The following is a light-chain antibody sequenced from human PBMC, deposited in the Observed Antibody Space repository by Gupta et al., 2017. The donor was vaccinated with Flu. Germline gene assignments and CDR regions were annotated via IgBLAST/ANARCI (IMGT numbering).Light chain of an antibody. CDR1: QSIISKF. J-gene: IGKJ2*01. CDR2: GAS. V-gene: IGKV3D-7*01. CDR3: QQYESASIT. Sequence: ATLSLSPGERTTLSSRASQSIISKFLSWYQQQAGKAPRLLIYGASSGATGIPESFSGSGSGTDFITTISRLQPGDVAFYYCQQYESASITFGQGSKLEIK.